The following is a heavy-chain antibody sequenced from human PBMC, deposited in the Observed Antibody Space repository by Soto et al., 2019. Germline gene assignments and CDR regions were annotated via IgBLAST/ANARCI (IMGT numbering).Heavy chain of an antibody. Sequence: PSQTLSITCAISGDSVSSNTAAWSWIRQSPSRGLEWLGRTYYRSKWINDYAVSVKSRISINPDTSKNQFSLQLNSVTPEDTAVYYCARGTFYNGLDYWGQGTLVTVSS. V-gene: IGHV6-1*01. CDR2: TYYRSKWIN. J-gene: IGHJ4*02. CDR1: GDSVSSNTAA. CDR3: ARGTFYNGLDY. D-gene: IGHD1-1*01.